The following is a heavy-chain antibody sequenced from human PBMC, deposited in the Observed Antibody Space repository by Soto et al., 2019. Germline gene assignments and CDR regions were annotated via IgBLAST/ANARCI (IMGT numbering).Heavy chain of an antibody. CDR1: GYTFTSYG. CDR2: ISAYNGNT. J-gene: IGHJ5*02. V-gene: IGHV1-18*01. Sequence: QVQLVQSGAEVKKPGASVKVSCKASGYTFTSYGISWVRQAPGQGLEWMGWISAYNGNTSYAQKLQGRVTMTTDTTTSTAHMELRSLRPDDPAVYYCAREAGTCEGRFDPWGQGTLVTVSS. D-gene: IGHD1-7*01. CDR3: AREAGTCEGRFDP.